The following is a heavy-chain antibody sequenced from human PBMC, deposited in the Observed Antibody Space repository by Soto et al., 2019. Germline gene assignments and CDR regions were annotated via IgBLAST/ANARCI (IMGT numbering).Heavy chain of an antibody. V-gene: IGHV4-34*01. CDR2: INHSGST. CDR3: ARGRGFGSYYVIWYFDY. J-gene: IGHJ4*02. CDR1: GGSFSGYY. Sequence: SQTLSLTCAVYGGSFSGYYWSWIRHPPGKGLEWIGEINHSGSTNYNPSLKSRVTISVDTSKNQFSLKLSSVTAADTAVYYCARGRGFGSYYVIWYFDYWGQGTLVTVSS. D-gene: IGHD1-26*01.